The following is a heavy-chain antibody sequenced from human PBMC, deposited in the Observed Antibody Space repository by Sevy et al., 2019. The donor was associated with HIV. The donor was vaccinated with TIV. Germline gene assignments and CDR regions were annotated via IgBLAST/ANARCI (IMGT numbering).Heavy chain of an antibody. J-gene: IGHJ4*02. V-gene: IGHV3-49*03. CDR3: STRNAYDKSG. CDR1: GFVFDDYD. D-gene: IGHD3-22*01. Sequence: GGSLRLSCTGSGFVFDDYDMSWCRQAPGKGLEWLGFIRNKAFGGTAEYAASVKGRFTISRDYSKSIAYLEMNRLEIEDTAVYYCSTRNAYDKSGWGQGTLVTVSS. CDR2: IRNKAFGGTA.